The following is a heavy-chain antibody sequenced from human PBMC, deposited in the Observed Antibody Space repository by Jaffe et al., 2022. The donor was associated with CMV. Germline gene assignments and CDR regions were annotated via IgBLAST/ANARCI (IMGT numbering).Heavy chain of an antibody. J-gene: IGHJ5*02. CDR1: GYTFTSYY. CDR3: ARKTLYGSGYNNWFDP. V-gene: IGHV1-46*01. CDR2: INPSGGST. Sequence: QVQLVQSGAEVKKPGASVKVSCKASGYTFTSYYMHWVRQAPGQGLEWMGIINPSGGSTSYAQKFQGRVTMTRDTSTSTVYMELSSLRSEDTAVYYCARKTLYGSGYNNWFDPWGQGTLVTVSS. D-gene: IGHD3-10*01.